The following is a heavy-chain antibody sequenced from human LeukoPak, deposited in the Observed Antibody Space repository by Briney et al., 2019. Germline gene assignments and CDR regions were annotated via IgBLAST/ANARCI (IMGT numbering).Heavy chain of an antibody. V-gene: IGHV4-39*07. Sequence: PSETLSLTCTVSGGSISSSSYYWGWIRQPPGKGLEWIGSIYYSGSTNYNPSLKSRVTISVDTSKNQFSLKLSSVTAADTAVYYCARRGRGYCSSTSCYRAGAFDIWGQGTMVTVSS. CDR1: GGSISSSSYY. CDR3: ARRGRGYCSSTSCYRAGAFDI. CDR2: IYYSGST. J-gene: IGHJ3*02. D-gene: IGHD2-2*02.